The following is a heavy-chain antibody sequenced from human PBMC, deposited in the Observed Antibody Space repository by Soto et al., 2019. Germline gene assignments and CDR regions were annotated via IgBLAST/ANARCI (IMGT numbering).Heavy chain of an antibody. V-gene: IGHV3-30-3*01. Sequence: QVRLVESGGGVVQPGRSLRLSCTASGFSFSSYAMYWFRQPPGKGLEWVAVISHDRINKHYADSGKGRVTVTRDNSNHSLDLQLNSLRGEDTAMYYCARDMYSSDYFVKWFEPWGQGPLVTVSS. CDR2: ISHDRINK. CDR1: GFSFSSYA. CDR3: ARDMYSSDYFVKWFEP. J-gene: IGHJ5*02. D-gene: IGHD6-19*01.